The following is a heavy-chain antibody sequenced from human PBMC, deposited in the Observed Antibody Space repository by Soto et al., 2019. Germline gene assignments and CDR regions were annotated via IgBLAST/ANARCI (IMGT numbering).Heavy chain of an antibody. CDR2: IWYDGSNK. Sequence: QVQLVESGGGMVQPGRSLRLSCAASGFTFSSYGMHWVRQAPGKRLEWVAVIWYDGSNKYYADSVKGRFTISRDNSKNTLYLQRNRLRAEDTAVYYCARKSGYSYGYSYFDYWGQGTLVTVSS. V-gene: IGHV3-33*01. D-gene: IGHD5-18*01. CDR1: GFTFSSYG. CDR3: ARKSGYSYGYSYFDY. J-gene: IGHJ4*02.